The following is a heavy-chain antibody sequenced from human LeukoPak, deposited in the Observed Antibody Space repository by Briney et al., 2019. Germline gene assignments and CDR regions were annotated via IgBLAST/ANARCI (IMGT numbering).Heavy chain of an antibody. D-gene: IGHD6-13*01. CDR1: GYTFTGYY. V-gene: IGHV1-2*02. CDR2: INPNSGGT. Sequence: ASVKVSCKASGYTFTGYYMHWVRQAPGQGLEWMGWINPNSGGTNYAQKFQGRVTMTRDTSISTAYMELSRLRSDDTAVYYCARVRVRGQQLVDYWGQGTLVTVSS. CDR3: ARVRVRGQQLVDY. J-gene: IGHJ4*02.